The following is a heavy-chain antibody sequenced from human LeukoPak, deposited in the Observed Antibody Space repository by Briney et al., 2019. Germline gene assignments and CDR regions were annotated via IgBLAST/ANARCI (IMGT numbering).Heavy chain of an antibody. V-gene: IGHV3-9*01. CDR3: AKDYRRYCSSTSCYIFSY. D-gene: IGHD2-2*02. CDR1: GFAFHNYA. CDR2: INWNSDTK. J-gene: IGHJ4*02. Sequence: GGSLRLSCVGYGFAFHNYAMHWVRRPPGKGLEWVSAINWNSDTKAYADSVKGRFTISRDNAKISLYLQMNSLRAEDTALYYCAKDYRRYCSSTSCYIFSYWGQGTLVTVSS.